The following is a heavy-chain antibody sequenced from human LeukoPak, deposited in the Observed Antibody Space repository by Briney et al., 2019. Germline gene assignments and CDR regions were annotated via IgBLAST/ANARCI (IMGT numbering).Heavy chain of an antibody. J-gene: IGHJ4*02. D-gene: IGHD1-26*01. CDR2: INSNGDDT. CDR3: ARDPGRSPDY. CDR1: GFTFSHYF. Sequence: GGSLRLSCAASGFTFSHYFMHWVRQAPGRGVEYVSAINSNGDDTYYANSVKGRFTISRDNSKNTLYLQMGSLRAEDMAVYYCARDPGRSPDYWGQGTLVTVSS. V-gene: IGHV3-64*01.